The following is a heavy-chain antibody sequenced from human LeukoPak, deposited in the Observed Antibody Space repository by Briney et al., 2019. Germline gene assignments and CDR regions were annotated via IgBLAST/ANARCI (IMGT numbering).Heavy chain of an antibody. V-gene: IGHV4-34*01. J-gene: IGHJ2*01. CDR1: GGSFSGYY. CDR2: INHSGST. D-gene: IGHD6-13*01. Sequence: PSETLSLTCAVYGGSFSGYYWSWIRQPPGKGLEWIGEINHSGSTNYNPSLKSRVTISVDTSKNQFSLKLSSVTAADTAVYYCARGGGYEAAAGRTAFDLWGRGTLVTVSS. CDR3: ARGGGYEAAAGRTAFDL.